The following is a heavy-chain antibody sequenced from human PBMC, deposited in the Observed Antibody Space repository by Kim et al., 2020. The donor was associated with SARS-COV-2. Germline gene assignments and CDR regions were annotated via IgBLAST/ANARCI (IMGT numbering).Heavy chain of an antibody. CDR2: IYYSGST. CDR1: GGSISSSSYY. Sequence: SETLSLTCTVSGGSISSSSYYWGWIRQPPGKGLEWIGSIYYSGSTYYNPSLKSRVTISVDTSKNQFSLKLSSVTAADTAVYYCARGLGVGIDYWGQGTLVTVSS. CDR3: ARGLGVGIDY. J-gene: IGHJ4*02. V-gene: IGHV4-39*07. D-gene: IGHD3-16*01.